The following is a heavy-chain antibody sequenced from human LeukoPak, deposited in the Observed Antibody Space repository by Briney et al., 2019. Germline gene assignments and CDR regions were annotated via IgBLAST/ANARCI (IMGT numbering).Heavy chain of an antibody. CDR1: GGTFSGYA. CDR2: ISPIFDRT. J-gene: IGHJ5*02. V-gene: IGHV1-69*05. CDR3: ARGYIEMATNESVWFDP. Sequence: SVKVSCTASGGTFSGYAVSWVRQAPGQGLEWIGGISPIFDRTDYAQRFQGRVTITTGKSTSTAYMELSSLRSEDTAVYYCARGYIEMATNESVWFDPWGQGNLVTVSS. D-gene: IGHD5-24*01.